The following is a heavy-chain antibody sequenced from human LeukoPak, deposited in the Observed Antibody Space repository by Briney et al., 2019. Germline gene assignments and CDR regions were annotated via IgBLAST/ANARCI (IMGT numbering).Heavy chain of an antibody. CDR2: IIPIFGTA. CDR1: GGTFSSYA. Sequence: SVKVSCKASGGTFSSYAISWVRQAPGQGLEWMGGIIPIFGTANYAQKFQGRVTITADESTSTVYLDLSSLRSDDAAVYFCATTLIHGKYSSDDAFDIWGQGTVVSVSS. V-gene: IGHV1-69*13. D-gene: IGHD1-26*01. J-gene: IGHJ3*02. CDR3: ATTLIHGKYSSDDAFDI.